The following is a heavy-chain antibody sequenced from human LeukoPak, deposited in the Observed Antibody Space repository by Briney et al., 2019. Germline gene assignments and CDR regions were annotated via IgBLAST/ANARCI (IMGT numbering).Heavy chain of an antibody. J-gene: IGHJ4*02. CDR3: ARGSTIFGVVI. D-gene: IGHD3-3*01. V-gene: IGHV4-59*01. CDR1: GGSISSYY. CDR2: IYYSGST. Sequence: SETLSLTCTVSGGSISSYYWSWIRQPPRKGLEWIGYIYYSGSTNYNPSLKSRVTISVDTSKNQFSLKLSSVTAADTAVYYCARGSTIFGVVIWGQGTLVTVSS.